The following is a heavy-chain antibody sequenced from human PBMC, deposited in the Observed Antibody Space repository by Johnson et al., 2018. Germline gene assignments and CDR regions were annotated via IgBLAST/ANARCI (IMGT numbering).Heavy chain of an antibody. J-gene: IGHJ1*01. CDR2: ISYDGSNK. D-gene: IGHD1-26*01. V-gene: IGHV3-30-3*01. Sequence: QVQLVESGGGVVQPGRSLRLSCAASGFTFSSYAMHWVRQAPGKGLEWVAVISYDGSNKYYADSVKGRFTISRDNAKNSLYLQMNSLRDEDTAVYYCARDTSGSYLGYFQHWGQGTLVTVSS. CDR3: ARDTSGSYLGYFQH. CDR1: GFTFSSYA.